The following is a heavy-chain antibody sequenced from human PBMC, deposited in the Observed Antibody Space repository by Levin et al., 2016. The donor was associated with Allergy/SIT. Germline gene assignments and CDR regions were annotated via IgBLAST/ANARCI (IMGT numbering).Heavy chain of an antibody. Sequence: GGSLRLSCAASGFTFSSYSMNWVRQAPGKGLEWVSYISSSSSTIYYADSVKGRFTISRDNAKNSLYLQMNSLRDEDTAVYYCARDRRYSYGYRDGDYWGQGTLVTVSS. CDR2: ISSSSSTI. V-gene: IGHV3-48*02. D-gene: IGHD5-18*01. J-gene: IGHJ4*02. CDR3: ARDRRYSYGYRDGDY. CDR1: GFTFSSYS.